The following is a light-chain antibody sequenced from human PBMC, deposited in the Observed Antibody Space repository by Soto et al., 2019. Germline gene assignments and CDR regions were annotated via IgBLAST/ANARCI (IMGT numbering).Light chain of an antibody. CDR3: QQYNSYPIT. CDR2: KAS. V-gene: IGKV1-5*03. J-gene: IGKJ5*01. Sequence: DIQMTQSPSTLSASVGDRVTITCRASQSISSWLAWYQQKPGKAPKSLIYKASSLESGVPSRFSGGGSGTEFTLTISSLQRDDFATYYCQQYNSYPITFGQGTRLEIK. CDR1: QSISSW.